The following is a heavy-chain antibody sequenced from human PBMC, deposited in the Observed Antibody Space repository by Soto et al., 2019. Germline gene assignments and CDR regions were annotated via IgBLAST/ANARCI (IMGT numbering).Heavy chain of an antibody. CDR2: VYYNGFT. CDR3: ARMGDFWSGPGELDP. D-gene: IGHD3-3*01. V-gene: IGHV4-39*01. J-gene: IGHJ5*02. CDR1: GGSISSSSYY. Sequence: QLPLRESGPGLVKPSETLSLTCTVSGGSISSSSYYWAWNRQSPGKGLEWIGSVYYNGFTYYNPSLKSRVTISVDTSKNQFSLKLTSVTAADTAVYYCARMGDFWSGPGELDPWGQGTLVTVCS.